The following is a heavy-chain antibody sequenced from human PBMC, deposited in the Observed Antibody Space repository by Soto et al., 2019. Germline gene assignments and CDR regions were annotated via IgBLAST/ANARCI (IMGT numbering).Heavy chain of an antibody. CDR1: GFTFSSYS. D-gene: IGHD6-19*01. CDR3: ARDIAVAGTPDAFDI. CDR2: ISSSSSTI. Sequence: GGSLRLSCAASGFTFSSYSMNWVRQAPGKGLEWVSYISSSSSTIYYADSVKGRFTISRDNAKNSLYLQMNSLRDEDTAVNYCARDIAVAGTPDAFDIWGQGTMVTVSS. J-gene: IGHJ3*02. V-gene: IGHV3-48*02.